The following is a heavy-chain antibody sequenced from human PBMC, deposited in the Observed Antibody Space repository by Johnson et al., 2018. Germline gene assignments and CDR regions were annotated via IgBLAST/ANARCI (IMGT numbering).Heavy chain of an antibody. CDR1: GYSFSSYW. J-gene: IGHJ4*02. CDR3: ARLRYSSGWDFDY. V-gene: IGHV5-51*01. D-gene: IGHD6-19*01. CDR2: LYPGDSDT. Sequence: VQLVESGAEVKKPGESLKISCKGSGYSFSSYWIGWVRQMPGKGLEWMGILYPGDSDTRYSPSFQGQVTFSADKSFTIANLQWCSLKASDTAMYYCARLRYSSGWDFDYGGQGTLVTVSS.